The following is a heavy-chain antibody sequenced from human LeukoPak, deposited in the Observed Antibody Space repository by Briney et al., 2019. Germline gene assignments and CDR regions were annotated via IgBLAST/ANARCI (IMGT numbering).Heavy chain of an antibody. V-gene: IGHV1-46*01. J-gene: IGHJ4*02. CDR3: ARDARYGDYGYLXYYFDY. Sequence: ASVKVSCKASGYTFTSYYMHWVRQAPGQGLEWMGIINPSGGSTSYAQKFQGRVTMTRDTSTSTVYMELSSLRSEDTAVYYCARDARYGDYGYLXYYFDYWGQGTLVTVSS. CDR2: INPSGGST. D-gene: IGHD4-17*01. CDR1: GYTFTSYY.